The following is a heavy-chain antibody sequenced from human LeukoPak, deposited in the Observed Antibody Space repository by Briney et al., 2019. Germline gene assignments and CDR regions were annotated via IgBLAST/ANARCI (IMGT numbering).Heavy chain of an antibody. CDR1: GFTFSSYS. CDR2: ISSSSSTI. Sequence: GGSLRLSCAASGFTFSSYSINWVRQAPGKGLEWVSYISSSSSTIYYADSVKGRFTISRDNAKNSLYLQMNSLRAEDTAVYYCAREDYSDAFDIWGQGTMVTVSS. V-gene: IGHV3-48*04. J-gene: IGHJ3*02. CDR3: AREDYSDAFDI. D-gene: IGHD2-15*01.